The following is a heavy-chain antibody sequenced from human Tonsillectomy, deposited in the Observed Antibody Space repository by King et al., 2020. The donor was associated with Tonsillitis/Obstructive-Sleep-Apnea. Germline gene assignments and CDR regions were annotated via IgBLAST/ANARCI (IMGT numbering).Heavy chain of an antibody. CDR2: ICYSEST. V-gene: IGHV4-39*01. D-gene: IGHD3-3*02. Sequence: QLQESGPGLVKPSETLSLTCTVSGGSITSSSYCWGWIRQPPGKGLEWIGSICYSESTYYNPSLKSRVTISVDTSKNQFSLKLSSVTAADTAVYYCARHMVRSIFGVLFTAPFDYWGHGTLVTVSS. CDR3: ARHMVRSIFGVLFTAPFDY. CDR1: GGSITSSSYC. J-gene: IGHJ4*01.